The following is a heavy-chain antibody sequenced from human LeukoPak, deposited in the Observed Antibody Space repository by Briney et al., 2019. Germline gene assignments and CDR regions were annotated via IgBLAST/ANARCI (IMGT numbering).Heavy chain of an antibody. Sequence: SETLSLTCTVSGGSISSYYWSWIRQPPGKGLEWIGYIYYSGSTNYNPSLKSRVTISVDTSKNQFSLKLSSVTAADTAVYYCARAAYSGSYYYYYMDVWGKGTTVTISS. CDR2: IYYSGST. D-gene: IGHD3-10*01. CDR1: GGSISSYY. CDR3: ARAAYSGSYYYYYMDV. J-gene: IGHJ6*03. V-gene: IGHV4-59*01.